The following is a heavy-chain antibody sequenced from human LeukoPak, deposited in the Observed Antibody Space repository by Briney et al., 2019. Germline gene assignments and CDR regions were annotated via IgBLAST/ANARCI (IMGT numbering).Heavy chain of an antibody. Sequence: GASVKVCCKASGYTFTVYYMHRVRQAPGQGIEWMGWINPNSGGTNYAQKFQGRVTMTRDTSISTAYMELSRLRSDDTAVYYCARADSSGYQAFDYWGQGTLVTVSS. V-gene: IGHV1-2*02. CDR1: GYTFTVYY. J-gene: IGHJ4*02. CDR2: INPNSGGT. CDR3: ARADSSGYQAFDY. D-gene: IGHD3-22*01.